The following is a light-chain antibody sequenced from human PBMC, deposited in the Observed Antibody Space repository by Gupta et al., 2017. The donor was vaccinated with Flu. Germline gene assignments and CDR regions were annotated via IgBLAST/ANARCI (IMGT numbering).Light chain of an antibody. CDR1: QGISRW. CDR3: QQAYTFPRT. V-gene: IGKV1-12*01. Sequence: DITLTQSPSSVSASVGDRVSIACRASQGISRWLAWYQQVPGKAPKLLIYAASNLQVGVPSRFSGSGSGTEFSLTISSLQPEDFATYYCQQAYTFPRTFGEGTTVEIK. CDR2: AAS. J-gene: IGKJ4*02.